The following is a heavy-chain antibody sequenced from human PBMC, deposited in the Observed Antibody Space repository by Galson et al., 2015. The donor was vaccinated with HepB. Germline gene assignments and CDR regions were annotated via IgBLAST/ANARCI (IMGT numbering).Heavy chain of an antibody. Sequence: SVKVSCKASGGTFSSYAISWVRQAPGQGLEWMGGIIPIFGTANYAQKFQGRVTITADESTSTAYMELSSLRSEDTAVYYCARDRGVRQWLGGSYYYYMDVWGKGTTVTVSS. D-gene: IGHD6-19*01. CDR3: ARDRGVRQWLGGSYYYYMDV. V-gene: IGHV1-69*13. J-gene: IGHJ6*03. CDR2: IIPIFGTA. CDR1: GGTFSSYA.